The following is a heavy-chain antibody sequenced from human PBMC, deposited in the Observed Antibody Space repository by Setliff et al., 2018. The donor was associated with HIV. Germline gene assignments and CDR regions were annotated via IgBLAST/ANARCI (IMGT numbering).Heavy chain of an antibody. CDR2: ISHDGNNE. J-gene: IGHJ4*02. Sequence: LRLSCATSGFTFLTYAMHWVRQAPGKGLEWVADISHDGNNEHYADSVRGRFTISRDNSGNTVYLQMNNLRPQGTAVYYCARDSEPGTRVAGSMGLDYWGPGTLVTVSS. CDR3: ARDSEPGTRVAGSMGLDY. D-gene: IGHD6-19*01. V-gene: IGHV3-30*04. CDR1: GFTFLTYA.